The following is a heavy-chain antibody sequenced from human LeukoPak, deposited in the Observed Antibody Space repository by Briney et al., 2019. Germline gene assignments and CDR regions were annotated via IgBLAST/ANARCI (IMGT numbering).Heavy chain of an antibody. CDR2: IKEDGSEK. J-gene: IGHJ5*02. CDR3: VYGGSYYVA. CDR1: GFTFSRYW. D-gene: IGHD1-26*01. Sequence: GGSLRLSCAASGFTFSRYWMTWVRQAPGTGLELVANIKEDGSEKYYVDSVKGRFTISRDNAKNSLYLQMNSLRAEDTALYYCVYGGSYYVAWGQGTLVIVSS. V-gene: IGHV3-7*01.